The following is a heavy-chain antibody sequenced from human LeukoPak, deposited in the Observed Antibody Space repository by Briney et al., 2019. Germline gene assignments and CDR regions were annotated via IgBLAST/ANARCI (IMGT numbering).Heavy chain of an antibody. CDR3: ARGEEDGYSYGYRFDY. V-gene: IGHV4-59*01. CDR1: GGSISSYY. D-gene: IGHD5-18*01. CDR2: IYYSGST. Sequence: TSETLSLSCTVSGGSISSYYWSWIRQPPGKGLEWIGYIYYSGSTNYNPSLKSRVTISVDTSKNPFSLKLRSVTAADTAVYYCARGEEDGYSYGYRFDYWGQGTLVTVSS. J-gene: IGHJ4*02.